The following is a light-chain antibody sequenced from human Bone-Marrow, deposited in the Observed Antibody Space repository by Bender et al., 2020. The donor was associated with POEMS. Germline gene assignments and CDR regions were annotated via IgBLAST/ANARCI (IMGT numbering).Light chain of an antibody. V-gene: IGLV2-14*03. Sequence: QSALTQPASVSGSPGQSITISCTGTSSDVGRYNYVSWYQQHPGKVPKLMIYDVSHRPSGVSNRFSGSKSGNTASLTISGLQAEDEADYYCSSYTTATTVVFGGGTKLTVL. CDR3: SSYTTATTVV. CDR2: DVS. CDR1: SSDVGRYNY. J-gene: IGLJ2*01.